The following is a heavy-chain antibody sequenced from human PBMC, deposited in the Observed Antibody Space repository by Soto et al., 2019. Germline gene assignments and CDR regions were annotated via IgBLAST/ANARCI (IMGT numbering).Heavy chain of an antibody. CDR1: GGSFSGYY. D-gene: IGHD4-17*01. CDR2: INHSGST. Sequence: QVQLQQWGAGLLKPSETLSLTCAVYGGSFSGYYWSWIRQPPGKGLEWMGEINHSGSTNYNPSLTSRVTISVDTSKNQFSLKLSSVTAADTAVYYCARDYGDYYFDYWGQGTLVTVSS. CDR3: ARDYGDYYFDY. J-gene: IGHJ4*02. V-gene: IGHV4-34*01.